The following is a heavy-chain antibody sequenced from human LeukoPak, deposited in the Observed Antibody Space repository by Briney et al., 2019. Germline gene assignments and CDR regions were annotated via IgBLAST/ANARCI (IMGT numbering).Heavy chain of an antibody. Sequence: PVASVTVSCKASGYTFINYGISWVRQAPGQGLEWMGWISAYTGNTNYAQKFQGRVTMTTDTSASTAYMELRSLRSDDTAVFYCVRGRRAATILGGLDYWGQGTLVIVSS. D-gene: IGHD5-12*01. CDR2: ISAYTGNT. CDR3: VRGRRAATILGGLDY. CDR1: GYTFINYG. V-gene: IGHV1-18*01. J-gene: IGHJ4*02.